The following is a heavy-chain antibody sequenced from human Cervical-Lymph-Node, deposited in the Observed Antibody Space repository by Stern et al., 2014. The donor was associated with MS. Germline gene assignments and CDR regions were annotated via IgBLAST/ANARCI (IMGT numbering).Heavy chain of an antibody. D-gene: IGHD3-10*01. CDR2: VIPFVGTS. CDR3: ARGSGDNWFGP. J-gene: IGHJ5*02. CDR1: GG. Sequence: QVQLLQPGAEVKKPGSSVKVSCKSSGGISWVRQAPGQGLEWMGGVIPFVGTSNYAQKFQGRVIITADTSTNTTYLHLSRLTSADTAVYYCARGSGDNWFGPWGQGTLVTVSS. V-gene: IGHV1-69*06.